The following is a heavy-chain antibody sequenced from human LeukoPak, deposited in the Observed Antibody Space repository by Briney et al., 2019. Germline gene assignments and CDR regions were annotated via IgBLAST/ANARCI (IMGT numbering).Heavy chain of an antibody. CDR1: GGSLSGYY. CDR3: ARRLGRKFGERFYYYHYMDV. Sequence: SETLSLTCAVYGGSLSGYYWSWIRQPPGKGLGWIGEMNHSGSTNYNPSLKSRVTISVDPSKNQFSLKLSSVTAADTAVYYCARRLGRKFGERFYYYHYMDVWGKGTTVTISS. D-gene: IGHD3-10*01. V-gene: IGHV4-34*01. CDR2: MNHSGST. J-gene: IGHJ6*03.